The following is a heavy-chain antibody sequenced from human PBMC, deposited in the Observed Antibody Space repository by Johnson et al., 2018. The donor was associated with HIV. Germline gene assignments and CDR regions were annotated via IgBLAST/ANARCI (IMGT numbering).Heavy chain of an antibody. CDR2: IRYDGSNK. D-gene: IGHD3-3*01. CDR3: AKDRRQFLEWLSDGFDI. Sequence: QVQLVESGGGVVQPGGSLRLSCAASGFTFSSYGMHWVRQAPGKGLEWVTFIRYDGSNKYYADSVKGRFTISRDNSKNTLYLQMSSLRAEDTAVYYCAKDRRQFLEWLSDGFDIWG. V-gene: IGHV3-30*02. J-gene: IGHJ3*02. CDR1: GFTFSSYG.